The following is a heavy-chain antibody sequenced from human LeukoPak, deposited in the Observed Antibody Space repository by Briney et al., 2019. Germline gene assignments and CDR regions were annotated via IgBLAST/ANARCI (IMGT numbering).Heavy chain of an antibody. CDR2: IKQDGSEK. V-gene: IGHV3-7*03. Sequence: GGPLRLSCAASGFTFSSYWMNWVRQAPGKGLEWVANIKQDGSEKYYVDSVKGRFTISRDNAKNSLYLQMNSLRAEDTAVYYCARDRRDFWSGFGEWGQGTLVTVSS. CDR3: ARDRRDFWSGFGE. D-gene: IGHD3-3*01. CDR1: GFTFSSYW. J-gene: IGHJ4*02.